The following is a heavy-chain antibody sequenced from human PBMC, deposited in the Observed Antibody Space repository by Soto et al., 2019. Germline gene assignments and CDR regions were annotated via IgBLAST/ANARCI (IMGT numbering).Heavy chain of an antibody. CDR2: IYISGST. V-gene: IGHV4-4*07. J-gene: IGHJ3*02. CDR1: GGSISTYY. Sequence: QVQLPESGPGLVKPSETLSLTCTVSGGSISTYYWNWIRQPAGKRPEWIGRIYISGSTNYNPSLRRGAAMSVDTSKDQFSLKLSSVTATDTAVYYCAGGGRDGFDIWGQGALVSVSS. CDR3: AGGGRDGFDI.